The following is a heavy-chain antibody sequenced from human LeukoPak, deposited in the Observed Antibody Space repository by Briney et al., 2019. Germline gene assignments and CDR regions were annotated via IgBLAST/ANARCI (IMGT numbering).Heavy chain of an antibody. CDR2: IYYSGST. J-gene: IGHJ4*02. CDR1: GGSISSYY. CDR3: ARQITMVRGVTGY. Sequence: SEILSLTCTVSGGSISSYYWSWIRQPPGKGLEWIGYIYYSGSTNYNPSLKSRVTISVDTSKNQFSLKLSSVTAADTAVYYCARQITMVRGVTGYWGQGTLVTVSS. D-gene: IGHD3-10*01. V-gene: IGHV4-59*01.